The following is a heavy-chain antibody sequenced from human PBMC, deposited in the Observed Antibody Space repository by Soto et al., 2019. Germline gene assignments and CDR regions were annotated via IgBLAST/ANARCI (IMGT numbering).Heavy chain of an antibody. CDR2: IYYTGDT. D-gene: IGHD6-6*01. CDR1: GWSIGRRVLC. V-gene: IGHV4-31*03. CDR3: ARHSGFYSSSFFDY. Sequence: LSHPCSFAGWSIGRRVLCWSGIREHPGEAGVWLGRIYYTGDTYYNPSLKSRFPMSVDTSKNQLSLSLNSVTAADTAVYYCARHSGFYSSSFFDYWGRGTLVPVSS. J-gene: IGHJ4*02.